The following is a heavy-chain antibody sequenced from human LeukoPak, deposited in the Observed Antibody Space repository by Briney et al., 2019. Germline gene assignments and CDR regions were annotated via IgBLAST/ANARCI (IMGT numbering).Heavy chain of an antibody. V-gene: IGHV1-69*06. J-gene: IGHJ5*02. CDR2: IIPIFGTA. CDR3: ARTARANPFDP. Sequence: GASVKVSCTASGGTFSSYAISWVRQAPGQGLEWMGGIIPIFGTANYAQKFQGRVTITADKSTSTAYVELSSLRSEDTAVYYCARTARANPFDPWGQGTLVTVSS. D-gene: IGHD2-8*01. CDR1: GGTFSSYA.